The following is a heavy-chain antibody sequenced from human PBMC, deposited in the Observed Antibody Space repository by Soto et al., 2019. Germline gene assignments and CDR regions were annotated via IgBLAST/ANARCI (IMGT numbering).Heavy chain of an antibody. J-gene: IGHJ6*02. CDR1: GFTFSRYA. V-gene: IGHV3-23*01. CDR2: ISGSGGST. CDR3: AKAKATNYYYFYGTDV. Sequence: GGSLRLSCAASGFTFSRYAMSWGRQAPGKGLEWVSAISGSGGSTYYADSVKGRFTISRDNSKNTLYLQMNSLRAEDTAVYYCAKAKATNYYYFYGTDVWGQGTTVTVSS.